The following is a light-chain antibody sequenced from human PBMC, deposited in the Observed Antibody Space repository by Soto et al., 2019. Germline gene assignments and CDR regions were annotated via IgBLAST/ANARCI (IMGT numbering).Light chain of an antibody. Sequence: DIQLTQSPSFLSASVGDTVTITCRASQGISTYLAWYQQKPGKAPKNLIYGASTLQSGVPSRFSGSGSGTEFTLTISSLQPEDFATYYCQHYNSYSEAFGQGTKVDIK. CDR3: QHYNSYSEA. CDR2: GAS. J-gene: IGKJ1*01. V-gene: IGKV1-9*01. CDR1: QGISTY.